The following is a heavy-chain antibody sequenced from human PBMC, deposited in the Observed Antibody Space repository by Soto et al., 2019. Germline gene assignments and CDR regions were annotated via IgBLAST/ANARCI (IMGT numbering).Heavy chain of an antibody. CDR3: AVAGLPFEY. CDR1: GYTFTGYY. J-gene: IGHJ4*02. CDR2: INPNSGDT. D-gene: IGHD6-19*01. V-gene: IGHV1-2*02. Sequence: QVQLVQSGAEVKKPGASVKVSCKTSGYTFTGYYIHWVRQAPGQGLEWMALINPNSGDTNYGHKFQGRVTLTRDTSINTVYMEVTSLRFDDTAAYYCAVAGLPFEYWGQGTLVTVVS.